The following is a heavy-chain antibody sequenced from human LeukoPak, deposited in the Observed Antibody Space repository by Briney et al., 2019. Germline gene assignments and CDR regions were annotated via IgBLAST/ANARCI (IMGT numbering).Heavy chain of an antibody. CDR1: GYSISSGYY. J-gene: IGHJ3*02. CDR2: IYHSGST. V-gene: IGHV4-38-2*02. Sequence: SETLSLTCTVSGYSISSGYYWGWIRQPPGKGLEWIGSIYHSGSTYYNPSLKSRVTISVDTSKNQFSLKLSSVTAADTAVYYCARVIYDFWSGYSDAFDIWGQGTMVTVSS. CDR3: ARVIYDFWSGYSDAFDI. D-gene: IGHD3-3*01.